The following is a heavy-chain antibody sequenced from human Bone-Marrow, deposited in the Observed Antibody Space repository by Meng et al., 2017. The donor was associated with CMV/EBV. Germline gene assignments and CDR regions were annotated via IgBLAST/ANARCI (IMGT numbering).Heavy chain of an antibody. CDR3: ERTTGYFSGNSCYSGPKKKCDGMDV. Sequence: SVKVSCKASGYTFTSYDISWVRQATGQGLEWMGRIIPNLGIANYAQKFQGRVTITADTSTSTAYMETRSLRSEDTAVYYCERTTGYFSGNSCYSGPKKKCDGMDVWGQGTTVTVSS. J-gene: IGHJ6*02. D-gene: IGHD2-2*02. CDR2: IIPNLGIA. CDR1: GYTFTSYD. V-gene: IGHV1-69*04.